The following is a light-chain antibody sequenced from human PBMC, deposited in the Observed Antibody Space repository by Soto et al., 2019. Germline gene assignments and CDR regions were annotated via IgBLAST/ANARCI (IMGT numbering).Light chain of an antibody. CDR3: QHYNSYSEA. CDR2: KAS. Sequence: DIQMTPSPSSLSASVGARVTITCRASQSISSYLNWYQQKPGKAPKLLIYKASTLKSGVPSRFSGSGPGTEFTLTISSLQPDDFATYYCQHYNSYSEAFGQGTKVDI. CDR1: QSISSY. J-gene: IGKJ1*01. V-gene: IGKV1-5*03.